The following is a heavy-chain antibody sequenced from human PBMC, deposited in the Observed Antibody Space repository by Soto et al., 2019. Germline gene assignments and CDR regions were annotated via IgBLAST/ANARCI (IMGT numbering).Heavy chain of an antibody. J-gene: IGHJ4*02. CDR2: IYYSGST. Sequence: SETLSLTCTVSGGSISSYYWSWIRQPPGKGLEWIGYIYYSGSTNYNPSLKSRVTISVDTSKNQFSLKLSSVTAADTAVYYCARDSAIFGVDYWGQGTLVTVSS. CDR3: ARDSAIFGVDY. V-gene: IGHV4-59*01. CDR1: GGSISSYY. D-gene: IGHD3-3*01.